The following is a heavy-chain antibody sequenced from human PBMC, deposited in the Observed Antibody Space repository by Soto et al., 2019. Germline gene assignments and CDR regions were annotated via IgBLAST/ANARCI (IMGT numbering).Heavy chain of an antibody. CDR2: INPNSGGT. D-gene: IGHD6-6*01. J-gene: IGHJ4*02. CDR3: ARDSSIAARLFDY. CDR1: GYTFTDYY. V-gene: IGHV1-2*04. Sequence: ASVKVSCKASGYTFTDYYMHWVRQAPGQGLEWMGWINPNSGGTNYAQKFQGWVTMTRDTSISTAYMELSRLRSDDTAVYYCARDSSIAARLFDYWGQGTLVTVSS.